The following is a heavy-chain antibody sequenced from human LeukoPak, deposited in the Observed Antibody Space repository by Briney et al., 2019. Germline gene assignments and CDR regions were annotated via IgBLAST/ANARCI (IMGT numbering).Heavy chain of an antibody. J-gene: IGHJ4*02. CDR3: AKGALSYDILTGYYVY. CDR2: ISGSGVST. V-gene: IGHV3-23*01. CDR1: GFTFSSYA. D-gene: IGHD3-9*01. Sequence: GGSLRLSCAASGFTFSSYAMTWVRQAPGKGLEWVSAISGSGVSTYYADSVKGRFTISRDSSKSTLYLQMNSLRAEDTAVYYCAKGALSYDILTGYYVYWGQGTLVTVSS.